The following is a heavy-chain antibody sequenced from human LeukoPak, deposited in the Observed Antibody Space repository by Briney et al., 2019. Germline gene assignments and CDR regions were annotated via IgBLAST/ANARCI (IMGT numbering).Heavy chain of an antibody. CDR2: ISGSGGST. CDR1: GFTFSSYA. J-gene: IGHJ4*02. Sequence: PGGSLRLSCAASGFTFSSYAMSWVRQVPGKGLEWVSAISGSGGSTYYADSVKGRFTISRDNSKSTLYLQMNSLRAEDTAVYYCAKAPSSLLWFGELLYPFDYWGQGTLVTVSS. V-gene: IGHV3-23*01. D-gene: IGHD3-10*01. CDR3: AKAPSSLLWFGELLYPFDY.